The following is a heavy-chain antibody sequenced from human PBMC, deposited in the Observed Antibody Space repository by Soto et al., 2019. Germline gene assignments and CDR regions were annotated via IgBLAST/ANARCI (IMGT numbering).Heavy chain of an antibody. CDR1: GGSITPSSHY. CDR3: ARSSITPRLFMYPFDY. J-gene: IGHJ4*02. D-gene: IGHD6-6*01. CDR2: IYYDGNT. Sequence: SETLSLNCTVSGGSITPSSHYWGWIRQPPGKGLECIGNIYYDGNTYYNPSLKSRVTISLDTSKNQFSLRLNSVTAADTAVYYCARSSITPRLFMYPFDYWGQGTLVTVS. V-gene: IGHV4-39*01.